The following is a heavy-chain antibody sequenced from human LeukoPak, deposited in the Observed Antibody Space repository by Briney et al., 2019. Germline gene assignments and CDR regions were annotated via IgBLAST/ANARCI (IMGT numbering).Heavy chain of an antibody. J-gene: IGHJ4*02. Sequence: GGSLRLSCAASGFTFSSYWMSWVRQAPGKGLEWVADIKQDGSEKYYVDSVKGRFTISRDNAKNSLYLQMSSLRAEDTAVYYCARAGIIDFDYWGQETLVTVSS. CDR2: IKQDGSEK. CDR3: ARAGIIDFDY. CDR1: GFTFSSYW. V-gene: IGHV3-7*01.